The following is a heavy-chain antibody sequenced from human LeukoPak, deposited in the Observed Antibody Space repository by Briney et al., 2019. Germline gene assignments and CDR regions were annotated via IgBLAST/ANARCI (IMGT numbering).Heavy chain of an antibody. Sequence: GGSLRLSCAASGFTFSSYWMHWVRQVPGKGLVWVSRIDSDGTITTYADSVQGRFTISRDNATNTLYLQMNSLRVEDTAVYFCASAPDDYGMYWGQGSVVTVSS. CDR3: ASAPDDYGMY. CDR2: IDSDGTIT. D-gene: IGHD4-17*01. V-gene: IGHV3-74*01. CDR1: GFTFSSYW. J-gene: IGHJ4*02.